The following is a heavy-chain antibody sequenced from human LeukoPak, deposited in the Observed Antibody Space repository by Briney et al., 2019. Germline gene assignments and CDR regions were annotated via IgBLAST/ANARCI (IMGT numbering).Heavy chain of an antibody. V-gene: IGHV4-30-4*08. J-gene: IGHJ3*02. D-gene: IGHD2-2*01. CDR1: GGSISSDDYY. Sequence: SETLSLTCTVSGGSISSDDYYWSWIRQPPGKGLEWIGYIYYSGSTYYNPSLKSRVTISVHTSKNQFSLKLSSVTAADTAVYYCARLVPTAPGAFDIWGQGTMVTVSS. CDR3: ARLVPTAPGAFDI. CDR2: IYYSGST.